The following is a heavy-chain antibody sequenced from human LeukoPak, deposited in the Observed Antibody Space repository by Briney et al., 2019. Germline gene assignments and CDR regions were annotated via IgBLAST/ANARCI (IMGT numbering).Heavy chain of an antibody. CDR1: GFTFSSYA. Sequence: PGGSLRLSCAASGFTFSSYAMSWVRQAPGKGLEWVSAISGSGGSKYYADSVKGRFTISRDNSKNTLYLQMNSLRAEDTAVYYCAKAYVHNYYYYGMDVWGQGTTVTVSS. CDR3: AKAYVHNYYYYGMDV. CDR2: ISGSGGSK. V-gene: IGHV3-23*01. D-gene: IGHD3-16*01. J-gene: IGHJ6*02.